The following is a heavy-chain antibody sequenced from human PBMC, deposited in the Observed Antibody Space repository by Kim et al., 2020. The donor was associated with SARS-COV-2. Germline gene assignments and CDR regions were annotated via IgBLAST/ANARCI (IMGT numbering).Heavy chain of an antibody. V-gene: IGHV7-4-1*02. Sequence: YAQGFTGRFVFSLDTSVSTAYLQISSLKAEDTAVYYCARNYYDSSGYSDYWGQGTLVTVSS. D-gene: IGHD3-22*01. J-gene: IGHJ4*02. CDR3: ARNYYDSSGYSDY.